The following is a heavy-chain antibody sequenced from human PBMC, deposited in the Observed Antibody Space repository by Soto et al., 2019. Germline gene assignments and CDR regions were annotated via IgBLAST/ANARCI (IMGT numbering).Heavy chain of an antibody. V-gene: IGHV3-30-3*01. Sequence: GGSRRLSCAASGFTFSSYAMHWVRQAPGNGLEWVAVISYDGSNKYYADSVKGRFTISRDNSKNTLYLQMNSLRAEDTAVYYCARAQGSSWSYYYYYGMDVWGQGTTVTVSS. CDR1: GFTFSSYA. J-gene: IGHJ6*02. D-gene: IGHD6-13*01. CDR2: ISYDGSNK. CDR3: ARAQGSSWSYYYYYGMDV.